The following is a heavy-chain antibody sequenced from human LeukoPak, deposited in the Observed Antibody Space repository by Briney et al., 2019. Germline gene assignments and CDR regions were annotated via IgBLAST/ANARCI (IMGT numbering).Heavy chain of an antibody. V-gene: IGHV1-69*05. Sequence: ASVKVSCKASGGTFSIYAISWVREAPGQGLEWMGRIIPIFGTANYAQKFQGRVTITTDESTSTAYMELSSLRSEDTDVYYCARDHFRHIQAHNWFDPWGQGTPVTVSS. J-gene: IGHJ5*02. D-gene: IGHD2/OR15-2a*01. CDR2: IIPIFGTA. CDR1: GGTFSIYA. CDR3: ARDHFRHIQAHNWFDP.